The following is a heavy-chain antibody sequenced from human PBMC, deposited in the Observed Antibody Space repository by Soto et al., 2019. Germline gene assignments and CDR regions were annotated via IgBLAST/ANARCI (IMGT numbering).Heavy chain of an antibody. J-gene: IGHJ5*02. V-gene: IGHV1-69*01. CDR3: AKSPYEGQWPPNWFDP. Sequence: QVQLVQSGAEVKMPGYSVKVSCKASGGTFSSYAFSWVRQAPGQGLEWMGVIIPILKKLNHEQKFQGRVTITADESTSTAYMQLSGLRLEDTAVYYCAKSPYEGQWPPNWFDPWGQGTLVTVSS. D-gene: IGHD6-19*01. CDR1: GGTFSSYA. CDR2: IIPILKKL.